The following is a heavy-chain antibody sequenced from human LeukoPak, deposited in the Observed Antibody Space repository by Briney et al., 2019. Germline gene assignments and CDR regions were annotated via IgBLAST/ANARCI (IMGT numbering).Heavy chain of an antibody. V-gene: IGHV3-23*01. J-gene: IGHJ4*02. D-gene: IGHD4-17*01. CDR2: ISGSGGST. CDR1: GFTFSSYA. CDR3: AKSNPRGDYPYNFDY. Sequence: HSGGSLRLSCAASGFTFSSYAMSWVRQAPGKGLEWVSAISGSGGSTYYADSVKGRFTISRDNSKNTLYLQMNSLRAEDTAVYYCAKSNPRGDYPYNFDYWGQGTLVTVSS.